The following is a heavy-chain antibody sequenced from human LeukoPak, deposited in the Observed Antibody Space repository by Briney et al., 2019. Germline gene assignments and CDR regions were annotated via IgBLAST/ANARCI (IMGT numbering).Heavy chain of an antibody. CDR2: ITSSSSYI. D-gene: IGHD5-12*01. Sequence: GGSLRLSCAASGFTFSTYNMNWVRQAPGKGLEWVSSITSSSSYIYYTDSLKGRFTSSRDDAKNSLCLQMNSLRAEDTAVYYCARASGYYSDGMDVWGRGATVTVSS. CDR3: ARASGYYSDGMDV. CDR1: GFTFSTYN. J-gene: IGHJ6*02. V-gene: IGHV3-21*01.